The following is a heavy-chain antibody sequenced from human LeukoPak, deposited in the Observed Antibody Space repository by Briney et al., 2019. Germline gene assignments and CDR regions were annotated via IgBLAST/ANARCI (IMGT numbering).Heavy chain of an antibody. V-gene: IGHV3-23*01. CDR1: GFSFNNYA. J-gene: IGHJ4*02. CDR2: ISVSGDST. Sequence: GGSLRLSCAASGFSFNNYAMNWVRQAPGKGLEWVSTISVSGDSTFYADSVQGRFTISRDNSKNTLYLQMNSLRAEDTAVYYCAKVVPMVRGVKGFDYWGQGTLVTVSS. CDR3: AKVVPMVRGVKGFDY. D-gene: IGHD3-10*01.